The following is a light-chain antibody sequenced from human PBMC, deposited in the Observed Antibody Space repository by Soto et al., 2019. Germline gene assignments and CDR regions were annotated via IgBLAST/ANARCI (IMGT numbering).Light chain of an antibody. CDR2: DAS. V-gene: IGKV1-5*01. CDR3: QQYNIYPWT. CDR1: QSISSW. Sequence: EIQMTQSPSTLSASEGDRVTITCRASQSISSWLAWYQQKPGKAPKLLIYDASSLQSGVPSRFSGSGSGTEFTLSISSLQPDDFATYYCQQYNIYPWTFGQGTKVDIK. J-gene: IGKJ1*01.